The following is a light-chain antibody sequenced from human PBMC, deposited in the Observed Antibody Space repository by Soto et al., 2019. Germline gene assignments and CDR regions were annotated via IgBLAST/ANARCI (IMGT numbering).Light chain of an antibody. CDR1: QSISSY. V-gene: IGKV1-5*03. J-gene: IGKJ1*01. CDR2: KAS. Sequence: IQMIQSPSTLSASVGDRLTIVCGASQSISSYLAWYQPTPGKAPQLLLYKASSLETGVPSRFSGSGSGTEFSLTINSLQPEDFATYYCQQYNSYSPWTFGQGTKVDI. CDR3: QQYNSYSPWT.